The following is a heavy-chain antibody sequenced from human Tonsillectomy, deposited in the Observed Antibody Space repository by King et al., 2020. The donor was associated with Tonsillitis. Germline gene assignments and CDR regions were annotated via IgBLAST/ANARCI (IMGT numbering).Heavy chain of an antibody. V-gene: IGHV4-59*01. Sequence: QLQESGPGLVKPSETLSLTCTVSGGSISSYYWSWIRQPPGKGLEWIGYIIYSGSTNYNPSLKSRVTISVDTSKNQFSLKLSSVTASDTAVYYCARDNSGYYPLGMDVWGQGTTVTVSS. D-gene: IGHD3-22*01. CDR3: ARDNSGYYPLGMDV. J-gene: IGHJ6*02. CDR2: IIYSGST. CDR1: GGSISSYY.